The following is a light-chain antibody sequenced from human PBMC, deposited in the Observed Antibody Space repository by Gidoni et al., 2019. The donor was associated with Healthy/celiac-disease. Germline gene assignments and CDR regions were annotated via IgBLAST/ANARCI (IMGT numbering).Light chain of an antibody. V-gene: IGLV3-19*01. Sequence: SSELTQDPAVSVAVGQTVRITCTGDSLRSYYASWYQQKPGQAPVLVIYGKNNRPSGIPDRFSGSSSGNTASLTITGAQAEDEADYYCNSRDSSGNHVVFGGGTKLTVL. CDR3: NSRDSSGNHVV. CDR2: GKN. CDR1: SLRSYY. J-gene: IGLJ2*01.